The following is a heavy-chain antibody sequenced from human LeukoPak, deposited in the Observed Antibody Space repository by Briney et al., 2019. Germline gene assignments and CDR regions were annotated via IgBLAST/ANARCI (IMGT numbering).Heavy chain of an antibody. D-gene: IGHD1-1*01. V-gene: IGHV3-15*01. J-gene: IGHJ6*03. CDR2: IKNKTDGGTT. CDR3: TTDLLRWNPQYYYYYYMDV. CDR1: AFTFNNAW. Sequence: GGSLRLSCAASAFTFNNAWMSWVRQAPGKGREWVGRIKNKTDGGTTDYAAPVKGRFTISRDDSKNTLYLQMNSLKTEDTAVYYCTTDLLRWNPQYYYYYYMDVWGKGTTVTVSS.